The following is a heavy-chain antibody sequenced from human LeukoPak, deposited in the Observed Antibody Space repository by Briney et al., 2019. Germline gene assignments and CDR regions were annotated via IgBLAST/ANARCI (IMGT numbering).Heavy chain of an antibody. J-gene: IGHJ3*02. Sequence: GGSLRLSCAASGFTFSSYSMNWVRQAPGKGLEWVSSISSSSSYIYYADSVKGRFTISRDNAKNSLYLQMNSLRAEDTAVYYCARDLEWELQFAAFDIWGQGTMVTVSS. CDR1: GFTFSSYS. D-gene: IGHD1-26*01. V-gene: IGHV3-21*01. CDR2: ISSSSSYI. CDR3: ARDLEWELQFAAFDI.